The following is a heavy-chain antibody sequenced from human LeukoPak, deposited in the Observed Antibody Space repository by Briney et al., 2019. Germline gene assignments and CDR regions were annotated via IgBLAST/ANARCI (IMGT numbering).Heavy chain of an antibody. V-gene: IGHV3-11*01. CDR1: RFTLSDYF. CDR3: AKGFPPLGYYGSGSYYNVRYYYYYGMDV. CDR2: ISSSDTGTTT. J-gene: IGHJ6*02. Sequence: GGSLRLSCAASRFTLSDYFMTWIRQAPGKGLEWLSYISSSDTGTTTYHTDSVKGRFTISRDNTKNSLYLEMNSLRAEDTAVYYCAKGFPPLGYYGSGSYYNVRYYYYYGMDVWGQGTTVTVSS. D-gene: IGHD3-10*01.